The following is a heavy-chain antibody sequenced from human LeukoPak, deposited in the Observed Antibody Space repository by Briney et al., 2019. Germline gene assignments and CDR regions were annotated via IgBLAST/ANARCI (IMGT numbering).Heavy chain of an antibody. CDR1: GFTFSSYA. D-gene: IGHD6-13*01. V-gene: IGHV3-30-3*01. Sequence: GRSLRLSCAASGFTFSSYAMHWVRQAPGKGLEWVAVISYDVSNKYYADSVKGRFTISRDNSKNTLYLQMNSLRAEDTAVYYCARDSFLVAAAGTGNLDYWGQGTLVTVSS. J-gene: IGHJ4*02. CDR3: ARDSFLVAAAGTGNLDY. CDR2: ISYDVSNK.